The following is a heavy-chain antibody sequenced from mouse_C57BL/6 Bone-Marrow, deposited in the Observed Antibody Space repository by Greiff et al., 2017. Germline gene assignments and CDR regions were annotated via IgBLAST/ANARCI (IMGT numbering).Heavy chain of an antibody. D-gene: IGHD2-4*01. CDR3: ARDDYDEDGFDY. CDR1: GYSITSGYY. J-gene: IGHJ2*01. CDR2: ISYDGSN. V-gene: IGHV3-6*01. Sequence: EVQLQESGPGLVKPSQSLSLTCSVTGYSITSGYYWNWIRQFPGNKLEWMGYISYDGSNNYNPSLKNRISITRDTSKNQFFLKLNSVTTEDTATYYCARDDYDEDGFDYWGQGTTLTVSS.